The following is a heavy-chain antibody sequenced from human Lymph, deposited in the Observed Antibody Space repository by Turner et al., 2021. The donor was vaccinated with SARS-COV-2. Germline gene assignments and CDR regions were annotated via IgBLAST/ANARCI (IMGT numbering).Heavy chain of an antibody. CDR2: SNPNSGGT. CDR1: GYTFTGYY. J-gene: IGHJ4*02. V-gene: IGHV1-2*02. CDR3: ARSRDLQSMIRGVDPFDY. D-gene: IGHD3-10*01. Sequence: QVQLEQSGAEVKKPGASVKVSCKASGYTFTGYYMHWVRQAPGQGLEWMGWSNPNSGGTNYPQKFQGRATMTRDTSISRAYMELSRLRSDDTAVYYCARSRDLQSMIRGVDPFDYWGQGTLVTVSS.